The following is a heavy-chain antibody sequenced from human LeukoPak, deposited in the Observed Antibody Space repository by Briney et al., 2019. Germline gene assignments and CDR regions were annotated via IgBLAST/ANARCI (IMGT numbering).Heavy chain of an antibody. V-gene: IGHV4-39*07. CDR1: GGSISSSSYY. CDR2: IYYSGST. Sequence: TSETLSLTCTVSGGSISSSSYYWGWIRQPPGKGLEWIGSIYYSGSTYYNPSLKSRVTISVDTSKNQFSLKLSSVTAADTAVYYCARGKGSGWYRYWGQGTLVTVSS. D-gene: IGHD6-19*01. J-gene: IGHJ4*02. CDR3: ARGKGSGWYRY.